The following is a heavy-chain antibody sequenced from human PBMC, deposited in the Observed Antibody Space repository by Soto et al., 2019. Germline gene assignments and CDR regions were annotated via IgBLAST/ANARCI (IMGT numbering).Heavy chain of an antibody. D-gene: IGHD3-16*01. Sequence: ASETLSSPALSLVAPSAVVVTTGAGSGSPQGRDWSGLGISITVGAPTTTPSLESRVAISVDTSKHQFSLKLTSVTAADTAVYYCARHWDWGSLGYWGQGTLVTVSS. J-gene: IGHJ4*02. V-gene: IGHV4-61*01. CDR3: ARHWDWGSLGY. CDR2: SITVGAP. CDR1: VAPSAVVVTT.